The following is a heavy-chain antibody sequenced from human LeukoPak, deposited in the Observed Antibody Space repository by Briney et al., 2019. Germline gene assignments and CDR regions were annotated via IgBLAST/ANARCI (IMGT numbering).Heavy chain of an antibody. D-gene: IGHD4/OR15-4a*01. J-gene: IGHJ4*02. Sequence: SGPTLVNPTQTLTLTCTFSGFSLNTRGVGVAWIRQPPGNALEWLAPIYWDNDDRYSPSLKSRLTISKDASKTQVVLTMTNMDPVDTATYFCARTPLVITAKGFFDYWGQGTLVTVSS. CDR1: GFSLNTRGVG. CDR2: IYWDNDD. V-gene: IGHV2-5*02. CDR3: ARTPLVITAKGFFDY.